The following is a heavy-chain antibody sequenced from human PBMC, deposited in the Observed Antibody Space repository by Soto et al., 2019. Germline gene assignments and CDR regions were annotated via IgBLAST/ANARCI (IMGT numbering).Heavy chain of an antibody. CDR3: ARGGYYYEYSSHNAYDY. D-gene: IGHD3-22*01. CDR2: IYYSGST. Sequence: PSETLSLTCTVSGGSISSGGYYWSWIRQHPGKGLEWIGYIYYSGSTYYNPSLKSRATISVDTSKNQFSMKLSSVTAADTAVYNCARGGYYYEYSSHNAYDYWGQGILVTVSS. J-gene: IGHJ4*02. CDR1: GGSISSGGYY. V-gene: IGHV4-31*03.